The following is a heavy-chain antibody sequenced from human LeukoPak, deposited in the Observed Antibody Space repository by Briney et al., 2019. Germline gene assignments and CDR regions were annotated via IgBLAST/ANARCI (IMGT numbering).Heavy chain of an antibody. CDR2: IYYSGST. V-gene: IGHV4-30-4*01. CDR3: ARDSGYSYGYDY. J-gene: IGHJ4*02. D-gene: IGHD5-18*01. CDR1: GGSISSGDYY. Sequence: SETLSLTCTVSGGSISSGDYYWSWIRQPPGEGLEWIGYIYYSGSTYYNPSLKSRVTISVDTSKNQFSLKLSSVTAADTAVYYCARDSGYSYGYDYWGQGTLVTVSS.